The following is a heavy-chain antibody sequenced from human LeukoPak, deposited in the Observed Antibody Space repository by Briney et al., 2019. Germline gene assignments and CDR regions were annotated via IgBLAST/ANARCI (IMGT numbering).Heavy chain of an antibody. Sequence: ASVKVSCKASGYTFISNAINWVRQAPGQGLEWMGWIDTNTGNPTYAQGFTGHFVFSLDTSVSTAYLQISSLKAEDTAEYFCARGYDSSGYFSDWGQGTLVTVSS. CDR2: IDTNTGNP. D-gene: IGHD3-22*01. CDR1: GYTFISNA. CDR3: ARGYDSSGYFSD. J-gene: IGHJ4*02. V-gene: IGHV7-4-1*02.